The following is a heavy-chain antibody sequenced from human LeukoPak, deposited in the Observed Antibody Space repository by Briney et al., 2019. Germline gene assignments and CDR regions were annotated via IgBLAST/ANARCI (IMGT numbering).Heavy chain of an antibody. J-gene: IGHJ4*02. CDR2: ISAYNGNT. Sequence: ASVKVSCKASGYTFTSYGISWVRQAPGQGPEWMGWISAYNGNTNYAQKLQGRVTMTTDTSTSTAYMELRSLRSDDTAVYYCARSNYDYVWGSYRPSAPDYWGQGTLVTASS. CDR1: GYTFTSYG. V-gene: IGHV1-18*01. CDR3: ARSNYDYVWGSYRPSAPDY. D-gene: IGHD3-16*02.